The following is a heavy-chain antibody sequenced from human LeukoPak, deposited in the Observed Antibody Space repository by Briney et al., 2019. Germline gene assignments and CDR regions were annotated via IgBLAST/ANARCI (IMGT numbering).Heavy chain of an antibody. D-gene: IGHD3-16*01. CDR1: GFTFDDYA. CDR3: ARDLVGALDI. J-gene: IGHJ3*02. CDR2: IGTAGDT. V-gene: IGHV3-13*01. Sequence: GGSLRLSCAASGFTFDDYAMHWVRQATGKGLEWVSAIGTAGDTYYPGSVKGRFTISRENAKNSLYLQMNSLRAEDTAVYYCARDLVGALDIWGQGTMVTVSS.